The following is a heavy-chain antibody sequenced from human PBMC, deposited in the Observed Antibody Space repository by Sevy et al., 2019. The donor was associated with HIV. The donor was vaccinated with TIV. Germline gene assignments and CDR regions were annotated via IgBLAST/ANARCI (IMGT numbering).Heavy chain of an antibody. J-gene: IGHJ3*02. Sequence: ASVKVSCKASGYTFTSYDIHWVRQATGQGLEWMGWMNPNSGNTGYAQKFQGRVTMTSNTCISTACIELSSRRSEDTAVHYVARMLGGYYDSSGAFDIWGQGTMVTVSS. CDR3: ARMLGGYYDSSGAFDI. V-gene: IGHV1-8*01. D-gene: IGHD3-22*01. CDR2: MNPNSGNT. CDR1: GYTFTSYD.